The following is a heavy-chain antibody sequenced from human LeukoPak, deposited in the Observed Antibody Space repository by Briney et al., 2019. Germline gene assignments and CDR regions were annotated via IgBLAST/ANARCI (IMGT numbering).Heavy chain of an antibody. D-gene: IGHD3-22*01. Sequence: PSETLSLTCSVSSYSISRAYYWGWIRQPPGKGLEWIGSIFHSGSTYYNPSLKSRVTISVDTSKNQFSLKLSSVTAADTALYYCARANYYDNSGYSRGAFDIWGQGTMVTVSS. CDR3: ARANYYDNSGYSRGAFDI. J-gene: IGHJ3*02. V-gene: IGHV4-38-2*02. CDR1: SYSISRAYY. CDR2: IFHSGST.